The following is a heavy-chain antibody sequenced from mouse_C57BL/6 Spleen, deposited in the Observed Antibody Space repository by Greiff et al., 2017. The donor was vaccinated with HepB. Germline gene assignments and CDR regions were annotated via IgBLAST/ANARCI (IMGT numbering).Heavy chain of an antibody. J-gene: IGHJ1*03. CDR2: ISSGGSYT. D-gene: IGHD4-1*01. CDR1: GFTFSSYG. Sequence: EVMLVESGGDLVKPGGSLKLPCAASGFTFSSYGMSWVRQTPDKRLEWVATISSGGSYTYYPDSVKGRFTISRDNAKNTLYLQMSSLKSEDTAMYYCARRGDWDEWYFDVWGTGTTVTVSS. V-gene: IGHV5-6*02. CDR3: ARRGDWDEWYFDV.